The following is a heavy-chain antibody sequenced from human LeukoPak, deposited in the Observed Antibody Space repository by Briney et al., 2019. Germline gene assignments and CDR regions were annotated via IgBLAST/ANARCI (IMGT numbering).Heavy chain of an antibody. D-gene: IGHD6-13*01. CDR3: ARQRWTLGSSPYYFDY. V-gene: IGHV5-51*01. J-gene: IGHJ4*02. CDR2: IYPGDSDT. Sequence: GESLKISCKGSGYSFTSYWIGWVRQMPGKGLEWMGIIYPGDSDTRYSPSFQGQVTISADKSISTAYLQWSSLKASDTAMYYRARQRWTLGSSPYYFDYWGQGTLVTVSS. CDR1: GYSFTSYW.